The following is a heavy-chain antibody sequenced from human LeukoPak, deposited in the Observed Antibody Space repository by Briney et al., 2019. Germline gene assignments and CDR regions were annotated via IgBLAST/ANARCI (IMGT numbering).Heavy chain of an antibody. D-gene: IGHD3-10*01. CDR2: IYTSGST. Sequence: PSETLSLTCTVSGGSISSYYWSWIRQPAGKGLEWIGRIYTSGSTNYNLSLKSRVTMSVDTSKNQFSLKLSSVTAADTAVYYCARALRFGESNWFDPWGQGTLVTVSS. CDR3: ARALRFGESNWFDP. J-gene: IGHJ5*02. CDR1: GGSISSYY. V-gene: IGHV4-4*07.